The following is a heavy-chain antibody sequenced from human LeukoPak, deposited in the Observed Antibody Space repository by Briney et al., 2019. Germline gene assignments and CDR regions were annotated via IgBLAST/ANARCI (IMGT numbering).Heavy chain of an antibody. CDR1: GFTFDDYA. V-gene: IGHV3-9*01. CDR2: ISWNSGSI. J-gene: IGHJ3*01. Sequence: PGGSLRLSCAASGFTFDDYAMHWVRQAPGKGLEWVSGISWNSGSIGYADSVKGRFTISRDNAKNSLYLQMNSLRAEDTALYYCAREVFEGQRQSDAFDVWGQGTMVTVSS. D-gene: IGHD6-25*01. CDR3: AREVFEGQRQSDAFDV.